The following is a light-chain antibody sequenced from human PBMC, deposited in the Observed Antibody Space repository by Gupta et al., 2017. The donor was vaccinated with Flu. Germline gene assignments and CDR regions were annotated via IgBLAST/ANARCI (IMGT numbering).Light chain of an antibody. V-gene: IGLV1-47*01. J-gene: IGLJ2*01. CDR2: RNN. CDR1: ISNIGSNF. Sequence: GTISCSGSISNIGSNFVYWYQQFPGTAPKLLIYRNNQRPSGVPDRFSGSKSGTSASLAISGLRSEDEADYYCAAWDDSLSGLVVFGGGTKLTVL. CDR3: AAWDDSLSGLVV.